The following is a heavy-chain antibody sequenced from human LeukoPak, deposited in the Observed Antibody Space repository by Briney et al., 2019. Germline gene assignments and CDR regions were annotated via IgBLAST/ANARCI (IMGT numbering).Heavy chain of an antibody. CDR1: GGSISSSSYY. CDR2: IYYSGST. Sequence: SETLSLTCTVSGGSISSSSYYWGWIRRPAGNGLEWIGSIYYSGSTYYNPSLKSRVTISVDTSKNQFSLKLSSVTAADTAVYYCAMSTFQGFDPWGQGTLVTVSS. J-gene: IGHJ5*02. V-gene: IGHV4-39*01. CDR3: AMSTFQGFDP. D-gene: IGHD2-2*01.